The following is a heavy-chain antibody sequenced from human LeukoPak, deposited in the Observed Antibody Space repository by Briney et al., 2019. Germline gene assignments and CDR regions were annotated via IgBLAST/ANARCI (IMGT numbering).Heavy chain of an antibody. J-gene: IGHJ2*01. V-gene: IGHV4-4*08. D-gene: IGHD3-22*01. Sequence: SETLSLTCTVSGGSMFSYYWNWIRQPPGKGLEWIGYIYSSGITNYSPSLRSRGTLSVATSRNQFSLRLTSVTAADTAIYYCARRAYYDSSGYNPTSGYFDLWGRGTLVTVSS. CDR2: IYSSGIT. CDR3: ARRAYYDSSGYNPTSGYFDL. CDR1: GGSMFSYY.